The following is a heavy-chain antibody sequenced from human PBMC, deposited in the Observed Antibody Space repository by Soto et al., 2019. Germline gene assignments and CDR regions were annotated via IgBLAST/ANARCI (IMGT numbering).Heavy chain of an antibody. Sequence: EVQLVESGGGLVQPGRSLRLSCAASGFTFDDYAMHWVRQAPGKGLEWVSGISWNSGSIGYADSVKGRFTISRDNAKNSLYLQMNSLRAEDTALYYCAKGPSYRVGATRGIIWFDYWGQGTLVTVSS. CDR2: ISWNSGSI. J-gene: IGHJ4*02. CDR1: GFTFDDYA. D-gene: IGHD1-26*01. CDR3: AKGPSYRVGATRGIIWFDY. V-gene: IGHV3-9*01.